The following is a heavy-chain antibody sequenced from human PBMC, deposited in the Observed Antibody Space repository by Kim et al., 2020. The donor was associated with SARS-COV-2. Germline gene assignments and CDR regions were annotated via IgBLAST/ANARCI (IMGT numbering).Heavy chain of an antibody. V-gene: IGHV4-59*08. CDR2: IYYSGST. Sequence: SETLSLTCTVSGGSISSYYWSWIRQPPGKGLEWIGYIYYSGSTNYNPSLKSRVTISVDTSKNQFSLKLSSVTAADTAVYYCASGVKGPPVAHLFQHWGQGTLVTVSS. J-gene: IGHJ1*01. CDR1: GGSISSYY. CDR3: ASGVKGPPVAHLFQH. D-gene: IGHD2-15*01.